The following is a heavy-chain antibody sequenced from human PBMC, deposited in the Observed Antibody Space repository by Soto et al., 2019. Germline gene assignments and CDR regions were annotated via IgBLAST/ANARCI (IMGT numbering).Heavy chain of an antibody. CDR2: ISPNSGAT. CDR3: ARETRPSGLALDY. CDR1: GYTFTGYY. V-gene: IGHV1-2*02. J-gene: IGHJ4*02. D-gene: IGHD6-13*01. Sequence: QVQLVQSGAEVKKPGASVKVSCKASGYTFTGYYMHWVRQSPGQGLEWMGWISPNSGATNSAQKFKGRVTMTRETSISTAYMELNRLTSDDTAVYYCARETRPSGLALDYWGQGTLVTVSS.